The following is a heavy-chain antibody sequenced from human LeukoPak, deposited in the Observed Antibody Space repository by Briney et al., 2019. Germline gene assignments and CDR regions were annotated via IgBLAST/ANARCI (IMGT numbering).Heavy chain of an antibody. D-gene: IGHD5-12*01. CDR2: INPNSGGT. CDR3: ARGGSGYDYYWFDP. V-gene: IGHV1-2*02. J-gene: IGHJ5*02. CDR1: GYTFTGYY. Sequence: EASVKVTCKASGYTFTGYYMHWVRQAPGQGLEWMGWINPNSGGTNYAQKFQGRVTMTRDTSISTAYMELSRLRSDDTAVYYCARGGSGYDYYWFDPWGQGTLVTVSS.